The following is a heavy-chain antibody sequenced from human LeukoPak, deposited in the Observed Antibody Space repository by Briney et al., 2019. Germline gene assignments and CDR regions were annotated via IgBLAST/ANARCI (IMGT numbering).Heavy chain of an antibody. CDR1: GSTLRSYG. Sequence: QPGGSLRLSCAASGSTLRSYGMHWVRQAPGKGLEWVSFIRDDGSNKYYVDSVKGRFPVSRDDSKDTLYLQLNSLRPEDTAVYYCAKDLHQVFDIWGQGTMVTVSS. J-gene: IGHJ3*02. CDR2: IRDDGSNK. V-gene: IGHV3-30*02. D-gene: IGHD2-2*01. CDR3: AKDLHQVFDI.